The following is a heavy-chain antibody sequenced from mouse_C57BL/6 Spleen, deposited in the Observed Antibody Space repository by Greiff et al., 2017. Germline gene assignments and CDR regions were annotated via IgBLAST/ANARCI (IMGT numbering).Heavy chain of an antibody. Sequence: EVKLQESGGGLVQPGGSMKLSCAASGFTFSDAWMDWVRQSPEKGLEWVAEIRNKANNHATYYAESVKGRFTSSRDDSKSSVYLQMNSLRAEDTGIYYCARGANWDAWFAYWGQGTLVTVSA. CDR3: ARGANWDAWFAY. CDR1: GFTFSDAW. CDR2: IRNKANNHAT. J-gene: IGHJ3*01. V-gene: IGHV6-6*01. D-gene: IGHD4-1*01.